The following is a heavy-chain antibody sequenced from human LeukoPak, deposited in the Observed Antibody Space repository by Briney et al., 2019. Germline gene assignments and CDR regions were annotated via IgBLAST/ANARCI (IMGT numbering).Heavy chain of an antibody. CDR1: GFTFSSYA. Sequence: GGSLRLSCAASGFTFSSYAMHWVRQAPGKGLEYVSAISSNGGSTYYANSVKGRFTISRDNSKNTLYLQMGSLRAEDMAVYYCARGVNYYDSSGYYLNWFGPWGQGTLVTVSS. CDR3: ARGVNYYDSSGYYLNWFGP. J-gene: IGHJ5*02. V-gene: IGHV3-64*01. CDR2: ISSNGGST. D-gene: IGHD3-22*01.